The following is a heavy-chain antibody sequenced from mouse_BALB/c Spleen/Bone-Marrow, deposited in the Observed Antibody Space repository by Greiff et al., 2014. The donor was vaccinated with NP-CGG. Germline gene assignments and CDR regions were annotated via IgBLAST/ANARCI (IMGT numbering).Heavy chain of an antibody. J-gene: IGHJ2*01. V-gene: IGHV1-54*01. CDR2: INPGSGST. CDR1: GYAFTDYL. D-gene: IGHD2-3*01. CDR3: ARYDGYFDY. Sequence: QVQLKESGAELVRPGTSVTVSCKASGYAFTDYLMEWLKQRPGQGLEWIGVINPGSGSTNYNEKFKDKATLTADKSSSTAYMQLSSLTSDDSAVYFCARYDGYFDYWGQGTILTVSS.